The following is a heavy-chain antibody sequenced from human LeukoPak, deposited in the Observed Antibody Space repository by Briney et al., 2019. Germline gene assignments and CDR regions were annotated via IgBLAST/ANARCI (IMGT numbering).Heavy chain of an antibody. CDR1: GYSISSDYC. V-gene: IGHV4-38-2*02. D-gene: IGHD7-27*01. J-gene: IGHJ2*01. CDR3: ARDGSIYWGSGRSYWYFDL. CDR2: IYYSGST. Sequence: SETLSLTCTVSGYSISSDYCWGWIRQPPGKGLEWIGYIYYSGSTNYNPSLKSRVTISVDTSKNQFSLKLSSVTAADTAVYYCARDGSIYWGSGRSYWYFDLWGRGTLVTVSS.